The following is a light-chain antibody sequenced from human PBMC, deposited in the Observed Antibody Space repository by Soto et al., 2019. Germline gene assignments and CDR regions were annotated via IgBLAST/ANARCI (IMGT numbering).Light chain of an antibody. J-gene: IGKJ2*01. CDR3: QQSYSTLYT. CDR2: AAS. Sequence: DIPMTQSPSSLSASVGDRVTITCRASQNINSYLNWYQQKPGKAPKLLIYAASSLQSGVPSRFSGSGSGTDFTLTISSLQPEDFATYYCQQSYSTLYTFGQGTKLEI. V-gene: IGKV1-39*01. CDR1: QNINSY.